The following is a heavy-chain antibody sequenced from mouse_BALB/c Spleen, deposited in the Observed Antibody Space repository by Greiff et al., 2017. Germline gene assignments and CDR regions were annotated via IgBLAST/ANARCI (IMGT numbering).Heavy chain of an antibody. Sequence: EVKLLESGPGLVKPSQSLSLTCTVTGYSITSDYAWNWIRQFPGNKLEWMGYISYSGSTSYNPSLKSRISITRDTSKNQFFLQLNSVTTEDTATYYCATGTGVFDYWGQGTTLTVSS. CDR2: ISYSGST. V-gene: IGHV3-2*02. D-gene: IGHD4-1*01. CDR3: ATGTGVFDY. CDR1: GYSITSDYA. J-gene: IGHJ2*01.